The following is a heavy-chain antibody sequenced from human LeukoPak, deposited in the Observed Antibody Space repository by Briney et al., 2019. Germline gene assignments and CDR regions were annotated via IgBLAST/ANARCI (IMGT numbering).Heavy chain of an antibody. Sequence: ASVKVSCKASGYTFTGYYMHWVRQAPGQGLEWMGWINPNSGGTNYAQKFQGRVTMTRDTSISTAYMELSRLRSDDTAVYYCARDLESAVAGPIHYYYYGMDVWGQGTTVTVSS. D-gene: IGHD6-19*01. V-gene: IGHV1-2*02. CDR2: INPNSGGT. J-gene: IGHJ6*02. CDR3: ARDLESAVAGPIHYYYYGMDV. CDR1: GYTFTGYY.